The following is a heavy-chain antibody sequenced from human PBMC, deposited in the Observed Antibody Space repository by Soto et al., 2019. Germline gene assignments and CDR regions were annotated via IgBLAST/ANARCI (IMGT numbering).Heavy chain of an antibody. CDR1: GGSISNYY. CDR3: AAAPRD. D-gene: IGHD2-15*01. CDR2: IYDSGST. J-gene: IGHJ4*02. Sequence: SETLSLTCTVSGGSISNYYWSWVRQPPGKGLEWIGYIYDSGSTNYNPSLKSRVTISVDTSKNQFSLRLTSVTAADTAVYYCAAAPRDWGQGTLVPVSS. V-gene: IGHV4-59*01.